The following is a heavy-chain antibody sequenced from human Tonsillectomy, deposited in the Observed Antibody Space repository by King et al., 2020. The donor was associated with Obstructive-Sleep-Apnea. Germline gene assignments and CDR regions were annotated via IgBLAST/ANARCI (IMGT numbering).Heavy chain of an antibody. Sequence: QLVQSGTEVRRPGASVRVSCKASGYTFTSKGISWVRQAPGQGLEWMGWISAYTKNTNYAQKVQGRITMTTDTSTSTAYMELKNLRSDDTAVYYCARDAGDTLTGYYSLLALWGQGTLVTVSS. CDR2: ISAYTKNT. CDR1: GYTFTSKG. CDR3: ARDAGDTLTGYYSLLAL. J-gene: IGHJ4*02. V-gene: IGHV1-18*01. D-gene: IGHD3-9*01.